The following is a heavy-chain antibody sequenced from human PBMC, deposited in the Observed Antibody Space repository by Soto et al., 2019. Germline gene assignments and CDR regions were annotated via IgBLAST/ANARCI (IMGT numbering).Heavy chain of an antibody. V-gene: IGHV1-3*01. CDR2: INAGNGNT. D-gene: IGHD3-9*01. CDR3: ARDGGFLTGYYLHYYFDY. Sequence: ASVKVSCKASGYTFTSYAMHWVRQAPGQRLEWMGWINAGNGNTKYSQKFQGRVTITRDTSASTAYMELSSLRSEDTAVYYCARDGGFLTGYYLHYYFDYWGQGTLVTVSS. CDR1: GYTFTSYA. J-gene: IGHJ4*02.